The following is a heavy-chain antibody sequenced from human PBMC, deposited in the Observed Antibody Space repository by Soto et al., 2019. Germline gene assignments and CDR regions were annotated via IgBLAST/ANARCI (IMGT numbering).Heavy chain of an antibody. CDR3: ARGASVEMATTTLDY. V-gene: IGHV4-34*01. J-gene: IGHJ4*02. CDR2: INHSGST. Sequence: PSGTLSLTCAVYGGSFSCYYWSWIRQPPGKGLEWIGEINHSGSTNYNPSLKSRVTISVDTSKNQFSLKLSSVTAADTAVYYCARGASVEMATTTLDYWGQGTLVTVSS. CDR1: GGSFSCYY. D-gene: IGHD1-1*01.